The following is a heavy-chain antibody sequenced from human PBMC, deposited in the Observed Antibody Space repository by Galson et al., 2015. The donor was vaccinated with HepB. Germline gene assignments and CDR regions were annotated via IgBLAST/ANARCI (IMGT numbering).Heavy chain of an antibody. Sequence: SVKVSCKASGYTFTSYGISWVRQAPGQGLEWMGWISAYNGNTNYAQKLQGRVTMTTDTSTSTAYMELRSLRSDDTAVYYCARDSRGGYCSSTSCYGYYYGMDVWGQGTTVTVSS. J-gene: IGHJ6*02. CDR2: ISAYNGNT. CDR3: ARDSRGGYCSSTSCYGYYYGMDV. CDR1: GYTFTSYG. D-gene: IGHD2-2*03. V-gene: IGHV1-18*01.